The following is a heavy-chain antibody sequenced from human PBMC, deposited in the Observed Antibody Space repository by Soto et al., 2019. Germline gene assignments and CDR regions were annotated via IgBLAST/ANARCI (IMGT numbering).Heavy chain of an antibody. D-gene: IGHD4-17*01. CDR2: IYSGGST. J-gene: IGHJ4*02. Sequence: EVQLVETGGGLIQPGGSLRLSCAVSGFTVSSNYMSWVRQAPGKGLEWVSVIYSGGSTYYADSVKGRFTISRDNSKNTLYLQMNSLRAEDTAVYYCARVAYGGNSPIDYWGQGTLVTVSS. CDR1: GFTVSSNY. CDR3: ARVAYGGNSPIDY. V-gene: IGHV3-53*02.